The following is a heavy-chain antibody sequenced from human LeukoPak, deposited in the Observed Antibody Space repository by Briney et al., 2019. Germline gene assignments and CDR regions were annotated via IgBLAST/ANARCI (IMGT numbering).Heavy chain of an antibody. J-gene: IGHJ4*02. CDR2: IIPIFGTA. D-gene: IGHD6-19*01. Sequence: ASVKVSCKASEGTFSSYAISWVRQAPGQGLEGMGGIIPIFGTANYAQKFQGRVTITTDESTSTAYMELSSLRSEDTAVYYCAIHSSGWGRVYWGQGTLVTVSS. V-gene: IGHV1-69*05. CDR3: AIHSSGWGRVY. CDR1: EGTFSSYA.